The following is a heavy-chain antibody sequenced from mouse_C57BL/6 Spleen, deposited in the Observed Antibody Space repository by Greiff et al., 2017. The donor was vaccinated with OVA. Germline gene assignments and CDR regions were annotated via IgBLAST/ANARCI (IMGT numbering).Heavy chain of an antibody. D-gene: IGHD1-1*01. Sequence: VQLQESGPELVKPGASVKISCKASGYAFTDYYMNWVKQSHGKSLEWIGDINPNNGGTSYNQKFKGKATLTVDKSSSTAYMELRSLTSEDSAVYYCARRDYSEAMDYWGQGTSVTVSS. J-gene: IGHJ4*01. CDR1: GYAFTDYY. CDR3: ARRDYSEAMDY. CDR2: INPNNGGT. V-gene: IGHV1-26*01.